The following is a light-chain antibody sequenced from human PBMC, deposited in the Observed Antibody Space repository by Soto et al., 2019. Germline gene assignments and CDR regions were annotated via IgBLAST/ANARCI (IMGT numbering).Light chain of an antibody. Sequence: QSALTQPASVSGSPGQSITISCTGTSSDVGSYNLVSWYQQHPGKAPKLMISEGNKRPSGISNRFSGSKSGNTASLTISGLHAEDEADYYCCSFATSGPRVFGGGTKLTVL. CDR3: CSFATSGPRV. J-gene: IGLJ3*02. V-gene: IGLV2-23*01. CDR2: EGN. CDR1: SSDVGSYNL.